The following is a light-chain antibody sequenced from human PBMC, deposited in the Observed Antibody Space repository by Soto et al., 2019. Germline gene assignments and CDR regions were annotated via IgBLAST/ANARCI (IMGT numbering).Light chain of an antibody. CDR1: SGDVGGYNY. CDR2: DVT. Sequence: QSALTQPPSVSGSPGQSITISCTGTSGDVGGYNYVSWYQRHPGKAPKLIIYDVTNRPSGVSDRFSGFKSGNTASLTISGLRAENEGDYYSSSLISRTFVVFGGGTKLTVL. V-gene: IGLV2-14*01. J-gene: IGLJ2*01. CDR3: SSLISRTFVV.